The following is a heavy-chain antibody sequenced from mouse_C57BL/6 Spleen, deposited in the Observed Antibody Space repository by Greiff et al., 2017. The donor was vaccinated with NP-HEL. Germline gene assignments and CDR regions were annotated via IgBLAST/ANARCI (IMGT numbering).Heavy chain of an antibody. CDR3: ASGEQLRRYYFDY. CDR2: IDPADGDT. D-gene: IGHD3-2*02. J-gene: IGHJ2*01. V-gene: IGHV14-2*01. CDR1: GFNIKDYY. Sequence: EVQLQQSGAELVKPGASVKLSCTASGFNIKDYYMHWVKQRTEQGLEWIGRIDPADGDTTYAPKFQGKATITADTSSNTAYLQLSSLTSEDTAVYYCASGEQLRRYYFDYWGQGTTLPVSS.